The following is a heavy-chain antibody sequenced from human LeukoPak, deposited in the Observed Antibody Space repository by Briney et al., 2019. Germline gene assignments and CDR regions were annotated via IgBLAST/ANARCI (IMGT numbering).Heavy chain of an antibody. D-gene: IGHD3-3*01. Sequence: VASVKVSCKASGYTFTTYAMNWVRQAPGQGLEWMGWISAYNGNTNYAQKLQGRVTMTTDTSTSTAYMEVRSLKSDDTAVYYCARDWSGYYPEYWGQGTLVTVSS. CDR3: ARDWSGYYPEY. CDR1: GYTFTTYA. CDR2: ISAYNGNT. V-gene: IGHV1-18*01. J-gene: IGHJ4*02.